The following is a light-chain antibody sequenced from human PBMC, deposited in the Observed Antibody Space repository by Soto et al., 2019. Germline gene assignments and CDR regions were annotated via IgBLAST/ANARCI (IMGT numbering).Light chain of an antibody. CDR1: KLGDRY. Sequence: SYELTQPPSVSVSPGQTASITCSGDKLGDRYAAWYHQKPGQSPVLVIYQDNKRPSGIPERISGSNSGNSATLTISGTQSMDEADYYCQAWDSSTLYVFGTGTKLTVL. J-gene: IGLJ1*01. V-gene: IGLV3-1*01. CDR2: QDN. CDR3: QAWDSSTLYV.